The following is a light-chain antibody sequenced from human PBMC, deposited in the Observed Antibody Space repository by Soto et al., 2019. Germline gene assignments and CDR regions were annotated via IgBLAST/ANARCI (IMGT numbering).Light chain of an antibody. Sequence: QSVLTQPASVSGSPGQSITISCTGTSSDVGGYNYVSWYQQHPGKAPKLMIYEVSNRPSGVSNRFSGSKSGNTASLTISGLQAEDEGFYYCSSYTSSTTPCGFGGGTKVTVL. V-gene: IGLV2-14*01. CDR3: SSYTSSTTPCG. CDR2: EVS. CDR1: SSDVGGYNY. J-gene: IGLJ3*02.